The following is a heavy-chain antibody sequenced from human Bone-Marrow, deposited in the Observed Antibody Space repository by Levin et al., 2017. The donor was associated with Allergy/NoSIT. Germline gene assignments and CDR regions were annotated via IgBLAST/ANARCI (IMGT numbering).Heavy chain of an antibody. V-gene: IGHV4-59*01. D-gene: IGHD6-13*01. Sequence: SETLSLTCTVSGGSISSYYWSWIRQPPGKGLEWIGYIHNSGSTNYNPSLKSRVTISVDTSKNQFSLKLSSVTAADTAVYYCARPRSSGSGSQFDNWGQGTLVTVSS. CDR2: IHNSGST. J-gene: IGHJ4*02. CDR1: GGSISSYY. CDR3: ARPRSSGSGSQFDN.